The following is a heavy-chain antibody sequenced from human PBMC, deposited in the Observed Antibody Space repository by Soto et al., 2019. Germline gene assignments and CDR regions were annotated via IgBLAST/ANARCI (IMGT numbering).Heavy chain of an antibody. Sequence: QVRLVQSGAEVKKPGASVKVSCEASGYTFSSFDISWVRQASGQGLEWMGWMNPNTGNTDYAHKFQGRLTMTRDTSTRTVYMELSNLRSDDTAVYYCVRRVASGHRSWFDPWGQGTLVTVSS. CDR3: VRRVASGHRSWFDP. J-gene: IGHJ5*02. CDR2: MNPNTGNT. V-gene: IGHV1-8*02. CDR1: GYTFSSFD. D-gene: IGHD2-21*01.